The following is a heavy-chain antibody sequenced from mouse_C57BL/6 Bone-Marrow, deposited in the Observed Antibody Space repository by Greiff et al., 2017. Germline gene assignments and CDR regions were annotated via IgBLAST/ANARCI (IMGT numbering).Heavy chain of an antibody. J-gene: IGHJ2*01. D-gene: IGHD1-2*01. CDR3: ARRGLLRPFDY. Sequence: QVQLQQSGAELARPGASVKLSCKASGYTFTSYGISWVKQRTGQGLEWIGEIYPSSGNTYYNEKFKGKATLTADKSSSTAYMELRGLTSEDSAVYFCARRGLLRPFDYWGQGTTLTVSS. V-gene: IGHV1-81*01. CDR2: IYPSSGNT. CDR1: GYTFTSYG.